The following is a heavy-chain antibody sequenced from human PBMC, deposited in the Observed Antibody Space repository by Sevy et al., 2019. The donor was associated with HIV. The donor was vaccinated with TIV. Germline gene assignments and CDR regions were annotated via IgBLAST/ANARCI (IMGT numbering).Heavy chain of an antibody. J-gene: IGHJ4*02. CDR1: GGSISSGDYY. CDR2: IHHTGST. D-gene: IGHD6-6*01. V-gene: IGHV4-31*03. Sequence: SETLSLTCTVSGGSISSGDYYWSWIRQHPGKGLEWIGYIHHTGSTYYNPSLKSRVSMSVDTSKNQFSLNLGSVTAADTAMYYCARDGHMGSSLILSGWGQGTLVTVSS. CDR3: ARDGHMGSSLILSG.